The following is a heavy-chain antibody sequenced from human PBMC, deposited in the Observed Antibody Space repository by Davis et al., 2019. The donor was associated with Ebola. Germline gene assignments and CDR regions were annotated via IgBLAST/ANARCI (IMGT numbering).Heavy chain of an antibody. V-gene: IGHV3-11*04. J-gene: IGHJ5*02. CDR1: GFTFSDYY. CDR2: ISSSGSTI. Sequence: GESLKISCAASGFTFSDYYMSWIRQAPGKGLEWVSYISSSGSTIYYADSVKGRFTISRDNAKNSLYLQMNSLRAEDTAVYYCARDGVKGGYSYENWFDPWGQGTLVTVSS. CDR3: ARDGVKGGYSYENWFDP. D-gene: IGHD5-18*01.